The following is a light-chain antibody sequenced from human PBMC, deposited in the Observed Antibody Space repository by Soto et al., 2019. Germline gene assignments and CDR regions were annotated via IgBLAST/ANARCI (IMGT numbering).Light chain of an antibody. CDR1: QSISSY. V-gene: IGKV1-39*01. CDR2: AAS. CDR3: QQSYSTPPH. J-gene: IGKJ4*01. Sequence: DIQMTQSPSSLSASEGDRVTITCRASQSISSYLNWYQQKPGKAPKLLIYAASSLQSGVPSRFSGSGSGTDFTLTISSLQPEDFATYYCQQSYSTPPHFGGGTKVEIK.